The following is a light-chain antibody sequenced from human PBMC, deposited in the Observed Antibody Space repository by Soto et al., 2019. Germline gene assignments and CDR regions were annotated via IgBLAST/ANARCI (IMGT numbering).Light chain of an antibody. CDR3: QQDNSFPLT. Sequence: DIKMTQSPSSVSASVGARVTITCRASQGISSWLAWYQQKPGKAPKLLIYSASNLHSGVPSRFSGSRSATDFTLTSRSLQPEDFATYYCQQDNSFPLTFGQGKRLEIK. J-gene: IGKJ5*01. CDR1: QGISSW. CDR2: SAS. V-gene: IGKV1-12*01.